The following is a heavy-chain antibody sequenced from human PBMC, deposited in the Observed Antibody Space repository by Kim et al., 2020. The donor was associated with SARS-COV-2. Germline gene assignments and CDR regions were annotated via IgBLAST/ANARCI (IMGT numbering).Heavy chain of an antibody. J-gene: IGHJ4*02. CDR1: GFTFSSYA. CDR3: AMATKRVLRFLVSLSPFDS. CDR2: ISGSGGST. V-gene: IGHV3-23*01. Sequence: GGSLRLSCAASGFTFSSYAMSWVRQAPGKGLEWVSAISGSGGSTYYADSVKGRFTISRDNSKNTLYLQMNSLRAEDTAVYYCAMATKRVLRFLVSLSPFDSWGQGTLVTASS. D-gene: IGHD3-3*01.